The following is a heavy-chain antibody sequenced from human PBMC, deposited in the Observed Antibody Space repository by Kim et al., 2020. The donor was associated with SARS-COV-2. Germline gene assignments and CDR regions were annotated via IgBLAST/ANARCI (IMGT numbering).Heavy chain of an antibody. J-gene: IGHJ3*02. Sequence: QTLSLTCTVSGGSISSGDDYWSWIRQPPGKGLEWIGYIYYSGITQYNPSLKSRVIISVDTSNNQFSLKLSSVTAADTAVYYCARENFGSGKYAFDIWGRGTMVTVSS. CDR2: IYYSGIT. CDR3: ARENFGSGKYAFDI. V-gene: IGHV4-30-4*01. D-gene: IGHD3-10*01. CDR1: GGSISSGDDY.